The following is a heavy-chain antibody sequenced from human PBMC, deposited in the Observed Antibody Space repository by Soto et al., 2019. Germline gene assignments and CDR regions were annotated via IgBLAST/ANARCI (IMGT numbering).Heavy chain of an antibody. J-gene: IGHJ5*01. V-gene: IGHV1-8*01. CDR2: MNPNSGNT. D-gene: IGHD2-21*01. Sequence: QVQLVQSGAEVKTPGASVKVSCKASGYTFATYDMNWVRQAPGQGLEWMGWMNPNSGNTGYAQKFQGRLTMTRDTALSVAHMELSSLRNEDTAVYYCARGDGYNFNWLDSWCQGTVVTVSA. CDR3: ARGDGYNFNWLDS. CDR1: GYTFATYD.